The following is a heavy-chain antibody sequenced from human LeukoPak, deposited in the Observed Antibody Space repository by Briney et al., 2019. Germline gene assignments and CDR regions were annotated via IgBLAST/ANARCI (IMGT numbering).Heavy chain of an antibody. V-gene: IGHV1-2*02. J-gene: IGHJ4*02. Sequence: ASVKVSCKASGYIFTSYGISWVRQAPGQGLEWMGWINPNTGGTNYAQKFQGRVTMTRDTSIRTAYMELSRLRSDDTAVYHCARVQISGTNAFDYWGQGTLVTVSS. CDR2: INPNTGGT. CDR1: GYIFTSYG. D-gene: IGHD1-7*01. CDR3: ARVQISGTNAFDY.